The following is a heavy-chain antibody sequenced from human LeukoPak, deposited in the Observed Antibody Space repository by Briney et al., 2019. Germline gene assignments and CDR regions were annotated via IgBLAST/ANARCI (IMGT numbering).Heavy chain of an antibody. J-gene: IGHJ4*02. CDR3: ARGETAVTSYLHF. Sequence: GGSLRLSCAASGFIFSSYAMNWVRQAPGKGLEWISYISTTSSTIYYADSVKGRFTISRDNAKDSVYLQMNSLTDEDTAVYYCARGETAVTSYLHFRGQGTLVTVSS. CDR2: ISTTSSTI. D-gene: IGHD4-17*01. V-gene: IGHV3-48*02. CDR1: GFIFSSYA.